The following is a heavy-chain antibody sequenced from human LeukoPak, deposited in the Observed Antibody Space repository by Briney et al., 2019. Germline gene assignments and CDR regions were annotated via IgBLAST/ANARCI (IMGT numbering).Heavy chain of an antibody. CDR3: AEYGTGTDWFSSH. D-gene: IGHD3/OR15-3a*01. CDR2: VSGSGVNT. J-gene: IGHJ4*02. V-gene: IGHV3-23*01. Sequence: GGSLRLSCEVSGFTFSSYAMSWVRQAPGKGLEWVSSVSGSGVNTFYAESVEGRFTISRDNSKNTLYLLMNSLRAEDTAVYYCAEYGTGTDWFSSHWGQGALVTVSS. CDR1: GFTFSSYA.